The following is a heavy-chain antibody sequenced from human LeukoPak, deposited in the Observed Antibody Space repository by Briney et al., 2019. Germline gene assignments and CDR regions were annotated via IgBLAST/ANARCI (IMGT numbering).Heavy chain of an antibody. CDR3: ARETVTTGHGMDV. D-gene: IGHD4-17*01. V-gene: IGHV4-59*01. CDR2: IYYSRST. J-gene: IGHJ6*02. CDR1: GGSISSYY. Sequence: SETLSLTCTVSGGSISSYYWTWIRQPPGKGLEWIGYIYYSRSTNYNPSLKSRVTISVDTSKNQFSLKLSSVTAADTAVYYCARETVTTGHGMDVWGQGTTVTVSS.